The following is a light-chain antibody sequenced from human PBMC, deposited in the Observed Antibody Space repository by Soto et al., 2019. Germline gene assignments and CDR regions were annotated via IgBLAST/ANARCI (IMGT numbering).Light chain of an antibody. CDR3: QQRSNWPRYT. CDR1: QSVSSY. Sequence: EIVLTQSPATLSLSPGERATLSCRASQSVSSYLAWYQQKPGQAPRLLIYDASNRATGIPARFSGSGSGTAFTLTISSLEPEDFAVYYCQQRSNWPRYTFSQGTKLEIK. CDR2: DAS. V-gene: IGKV3-11*01. J-gene: IGKJ2*01.